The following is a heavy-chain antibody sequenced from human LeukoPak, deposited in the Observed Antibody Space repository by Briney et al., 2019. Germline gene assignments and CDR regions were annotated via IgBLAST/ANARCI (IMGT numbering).Heavy chain of an antibody. Sequence: GGSLRLSCAASGFSFNNYAMSWVRQAPGKRLEWVSTISSSGGSTYYVDSVKGRFTISRDNSKNTLYVQMNSLRAEDTAVYYCAKDLPGFFDYWGQGILVTVSS. CDR3: AKDLPGFFDY. J-gene: IGHJ4*02. CDR1: GFSFNNYA. CDR2: ISSSGGST. V-gene: IGHV3-23*01.